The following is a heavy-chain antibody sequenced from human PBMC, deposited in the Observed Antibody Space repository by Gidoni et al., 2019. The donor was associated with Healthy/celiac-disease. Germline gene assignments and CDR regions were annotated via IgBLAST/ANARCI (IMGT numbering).Heavy chain of an antibody. CDR2: IYYSGST. J-gene: IGHJ6*02. CDR1: GASISSGGYS. CDR3: ARGENYYYGMDV. D-gene: IGHD3-16*01. V-gene: IGHV4-31*03. Sequence: QVQLQESGPGLVKPSQTLYLTCTVSGASISSGGYSWSWIRQHPGKGLEWIGYIYYSGSTYDNPSLKGRVTLSGDTFKNQFPLKPSSGTAADTAVYYCARGENYYYGMDVWGQGTTVTVSS.